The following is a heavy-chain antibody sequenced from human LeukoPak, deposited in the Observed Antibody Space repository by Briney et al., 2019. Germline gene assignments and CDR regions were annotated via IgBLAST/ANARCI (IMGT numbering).Heavy chain of an antibody. CDR2: ISSPGTSI. Sequence: GGSLRLSCTASGFRFSDYYMTWIRQAPGKGLEWVSYISSPGTSIFYADSVTGRFTISRDNAKNLLYLQTNSLRAEDTAVYYCARGGFRYGYWFPYWGQGTLVSVSS. J-gene: IGHJ4*02. CDR3: ARGGFRYGYWFPY. D-gene: IGHD3-9*01. V-gene: IGHV3-11*01. CDR1: GFRFSDYY.